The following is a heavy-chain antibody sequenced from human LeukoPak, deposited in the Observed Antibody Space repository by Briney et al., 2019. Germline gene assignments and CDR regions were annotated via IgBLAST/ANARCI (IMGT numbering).Heavy chain of an antibody. Sequence: ASVKVSCKASGYTFTSYGISWVRQAPGQGLEWMGWISAYNGNTNYAQKRQGRVTMTTDTSTSTAYMELRSLRSDDTAVYYCARETTYYYDSSGYYLSWFDPWGQGTLVTVSS. CDR3: ARETTYYYDSSGYYLSWFDP. CDR2: ISAYNGNT. J-gene: IGHJ5*02. D-gene: IGHD3-22*01. CDR1: GYTFTSYG. V-gene: IGHV1-18*01.